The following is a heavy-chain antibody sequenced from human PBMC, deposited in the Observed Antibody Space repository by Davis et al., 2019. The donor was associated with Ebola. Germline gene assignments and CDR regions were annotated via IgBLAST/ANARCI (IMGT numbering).Heavy chain of an antibody. CDR2: INQEESEK. CDR1: GFAFRTNA. V-gene: IGHV3-7*01. Sequence: PGGPLRLPCSVSGFAFRTNAMNWVRQAPGKGLEWVDNINQEESEKYYVDSVKGRLTISRDNAKNSLYLQMNSLRAEDTAVYYCARDGGRWSYYYYGMDVWGQGTTVTVSS. J-gene: IGHJ6*02. D-gene: IGHD1-26*01. CDR3: ARDGGRWSYYYYGMDV.